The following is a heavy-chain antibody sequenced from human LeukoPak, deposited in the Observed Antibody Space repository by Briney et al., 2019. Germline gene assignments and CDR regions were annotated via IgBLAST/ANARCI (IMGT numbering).Heavy chain of an antibody. CDR1: GDSITDRRYY. CDR3: ARVYYYDSSGYYYFDY. D-gene: IGHD3-22*01. Sequence: SETLSLTCTVSGDSITDRRYYWSWIRQPPGKGLEWIGYIYYSGSTNYNPSLKSRVTISVDTSKNQFSLKLSSVTAADTAVYYCARVYYYDSSGYYYFDYWGQGTLVTVSS. V-gene: IGHV4-61*01. J-gene: IGHJ4*02. CDR2: IYYSGST.